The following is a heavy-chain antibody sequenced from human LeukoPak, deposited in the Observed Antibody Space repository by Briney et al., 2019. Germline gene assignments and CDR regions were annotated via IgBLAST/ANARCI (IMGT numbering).Heavy chain of an antibody. Sequence: ASVKVSCKASGYTFTGYYIHWVRQAPGQGLEWMGWINPNSGGTNYAQKFQGRVTMTRDTSTSTVYMELSSLRSEDTAVYYCARWSYGRTFDYWGQGTLVTVSS. CDR2: INPNSGGT. CDR1: GYTFTGYY. V-gene: IGHV1-2*02. CDR3: ARWSYGRTFDY. D-gene: IGHD1-26*01. J-gene: IGHJ4*02.